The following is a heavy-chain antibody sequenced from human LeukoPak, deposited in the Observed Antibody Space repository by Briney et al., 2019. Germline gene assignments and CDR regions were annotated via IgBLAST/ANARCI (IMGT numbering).Heavy chain of an antibody. CDR3: ARGVQVYDFWSGYYSRPLDY. CDR1: GYTFTSYA. V-gene: IGHV7-4-1*02. CDR2: INTNTGNP. J-gene: IGHJ4*02. Sequence: ASVKVSCKASGYTFTSYAMNWVRQAPGQGLEWMGWINTNTGNPTYAQGFTGRFVFSLDTSVSTAYLQISSLKAEDTAVYYCARGVQVYDFWSGYYSRPLDYWGQGTLVTVSS. D-gene: IGHD3-3*01.